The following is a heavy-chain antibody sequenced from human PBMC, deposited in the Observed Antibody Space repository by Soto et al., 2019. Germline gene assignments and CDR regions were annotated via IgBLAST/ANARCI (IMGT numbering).Heavy chain of an antibody. CDR2: LSAYNGNT. Sequence: QVQLVQSGAAVKKPGASVKVSCKASGYPFTSYGISWVRQAPGPGLEWMGWLSAYNGNTNDAQTLQVMVTMTTDTSTSTASMELRSRRSGYTAVYYCARVRYCSGGSCYHPVYWGQGTLVTVSS. CDR3: ARVRYCSGGSCYHPVY. V-gene: IGHV1-18*01. J-gene: IGHJ4*02. D-gene: IGHD2-15*01. CDR1: GYPFTSYG.